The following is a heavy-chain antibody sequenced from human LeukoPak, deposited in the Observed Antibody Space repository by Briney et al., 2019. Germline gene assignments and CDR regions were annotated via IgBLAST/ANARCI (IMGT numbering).Heavy chain of an antibody. V-gene: IGHV1-2*02. D-gene: IGHD2-2*02. Sequence: ASVMVSCKASGYTFTIYYMHWVRQAPGQGLEWMGWINPNSGGTSYARRFQGRVTMTRDTSISTAYMELSRLTSDDTAVYYCARNPSYCTSTSCYNDYWGQGTLVTVSS. J-gene: IGHJ4*02. CDR2: INPNSGGT. CDR1: GYTFTIYY. CDR3: ARNPSYCTSTSCYNDY.